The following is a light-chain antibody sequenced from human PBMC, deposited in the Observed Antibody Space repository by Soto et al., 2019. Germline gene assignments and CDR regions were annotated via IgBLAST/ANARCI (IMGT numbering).Light chain of an antibody. CDR3: PSYDRRLSGYV. V-gene: IGLV1-40*03. CDR2: GNH. Sequence: QSALTQPPSVSGAPGQTVVISCSGSSSNIGTPYDVNWYRQSPGTAPKLLIYGNHNRPSGVPKLFSGSKSGASATLAITGPQAEDEADYSCPSYDRRLSGYVFGTGTNVTVL. CDR1: SSNIGTPYD. J-gene: IGLJ1*01.